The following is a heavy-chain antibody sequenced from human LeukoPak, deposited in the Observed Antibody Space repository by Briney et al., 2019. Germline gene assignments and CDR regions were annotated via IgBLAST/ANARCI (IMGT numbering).Heavy chain of an antibody. D-gene: IGHD2-15*01. CDR1: GGSVSNYY. J-gene: IGHJ4*02. CDR3: ARVHKGDRRS. CDR2: IYSTGST. Sequence: PSETLSLTCTVSGGSVSNYYWSWIRQPPGKGLEWIGYIYSTGSTNYSPSLKSRVTISLDTSKNQFSLKLSSVTAADTAVYYCARVHKGDRRSWGQGTLGTGSS. V-gene: IGHV4-59*02.